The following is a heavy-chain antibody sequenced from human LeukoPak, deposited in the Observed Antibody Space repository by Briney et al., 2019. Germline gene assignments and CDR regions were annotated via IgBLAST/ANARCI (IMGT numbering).Heavy chain of an antibody. V-gene: IGHV4-61*02. CDR3: ARDLVDTVMSHLVLFDY. D-gene: IGHD5-18*01. CDR1: GCSIRSGSYY. J-gene: IGHJ4*02. CDR2: IHISGST. Sequence: SQTLSLSCTVSGCSIRSGSYYWSWIRQSAGKGLEWIRRIHISGSTKYNPSLKSRVTISVDTSKNQFSLKLSSVTAADTAVYYCARDLVDTVMSHLVLFDYWGQGTLVTVSS.